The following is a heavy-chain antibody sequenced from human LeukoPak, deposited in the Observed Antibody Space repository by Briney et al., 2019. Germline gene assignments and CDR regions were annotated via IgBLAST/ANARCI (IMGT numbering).Heavy chain of an antibody. Sequence: SETLSLTCTVSGGSISSSSYYWGWIRQPPGKGLEWIGSIYYSGSTYYNPSLKSRVTISVDTSKNQFSLKLSSVTAADTAVCYCARADSITMVRGVIDWFDPWGQGTLVTVSS. CDR1: GGSISSSSYY. D-gene: IGHD3-10*01. V-gene: IGHV4-39*07. J-gene: IGHJ5*02. CDR2: IYYSGST. CDR3: ARADSITMVRGVIDWFDP.